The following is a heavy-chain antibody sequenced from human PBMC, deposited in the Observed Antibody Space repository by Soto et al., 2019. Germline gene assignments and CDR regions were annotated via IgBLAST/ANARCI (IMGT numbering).Heavy chain of an antibody. J-gene: IGHJ4*02. Sequence: EVQLVESGGGLVQPGGSLRLSCAASGFTVSSNYMSWVRQAPGKGLEWVSVIYSGGSTYYADSVKGRFTISRDNSKNTLYLEQNSLRAEGTAVYYCARDRGGHDHPVRYCVWWGQGPIVTVSS. CDR1: GFTVSSNY. V-gene: IGHV3-66*01. D-gene: IGHD3-9*01. CDR3: ARDRGGHDHPVRYCVW. CDR2: IYSGGST.